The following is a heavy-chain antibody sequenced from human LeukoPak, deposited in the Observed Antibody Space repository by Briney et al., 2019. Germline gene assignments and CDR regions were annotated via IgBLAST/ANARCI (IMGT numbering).Heavy chain of an antibody. Sequence: GGSLRLSCAASGFTFSSYAMSWVRQAPGKGLEWVSSISSSSSYIYYADSVKGRFTISRDNAKNSLYLQMNSLRAEDTAVYYCARDLLWFGELPLDYWGQGTLVTVSS. D-gene: IGHD3-10*01. V-gene: IGHV3-21*01. CDR3: ARDLLWFGELPLDY. CDR1: GFTFSSYA. CDR2: ISSSSSYI. J-gene: IGHJ4*02.